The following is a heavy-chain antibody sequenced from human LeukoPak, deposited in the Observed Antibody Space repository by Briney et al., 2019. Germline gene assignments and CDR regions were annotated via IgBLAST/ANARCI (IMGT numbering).Heavy chain of an antibody. Sequence: SETLSLTCTVSGVSISSYYWSWIRQSAGKGLEWIGRIYLSGNTKYNPSLKSRGTISVDKSKHQFSLKLSSVTAADTAMYYCASGYVGSSPFEYWGQGTLVTVSS. CDR3: ASGYVGSSPFEY. J-gene: IGHJ4*02. CDR2: IYLSGNT. V-gene: IGHV4-4*07. D-gene: IGHD3-10*01. CDR1: GVSISSYY.